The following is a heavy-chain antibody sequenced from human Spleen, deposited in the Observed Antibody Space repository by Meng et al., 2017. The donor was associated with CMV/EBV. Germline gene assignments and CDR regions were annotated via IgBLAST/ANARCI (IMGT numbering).Heavy chain of an antibody. CDR2: IYSGGNT. Sequence: WAASGFTVSSNYMSWVRQAPGKGLEWVSVIYSGGNTYYADSVKGRFTISRDSSKNTLYLQMNSLRAEDTAVYYCARAGNSWYIFFDYWGQGTLVTVSS. J-gene: IGHJ4*02. CDR1: GFTVSSNY. V-gene: IGHV3-53*01. D-gene: IGHD6-13*01. CDR3: ARAGNSWYIFFDY.